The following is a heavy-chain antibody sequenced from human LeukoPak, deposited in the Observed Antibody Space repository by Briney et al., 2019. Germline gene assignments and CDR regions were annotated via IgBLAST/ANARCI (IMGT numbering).Heavy chain of an antibody. CDR1: DFSFSDST. CDR3: TRLGSYSGGPADY. D-gene: IGHD1-26*01. Sequence: GGSLRLSCAASDFSFSDSTIHWVRQASGKGLEWVGRIRTKANSYGTAYAASVKGRFTISRDDSKNTAYLQMNSLKTEDTAMYYCTRLGSYSGGPADYWGQGTLVTVSS. V-gene: IGHV3-73*01. CDR2: IRTKANSYGT. J-gene: IGHJ4*02.